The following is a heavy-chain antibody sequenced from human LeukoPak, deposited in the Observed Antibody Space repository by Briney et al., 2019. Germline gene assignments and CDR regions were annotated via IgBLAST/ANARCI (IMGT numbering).Heavy chain of an antibody. CDR3: ARDRYCSSTSCYGNYMDV. D-gene: IGHD2-2*01. Sequence: GASVKVSCKASGYTFTGYYMHWVRQAPGQGLEWMGWINPNSGGTNYAQKFQGRVTMTRGTSISTAYMELSRLRSDDTAVYYCARDRYCSSTSCYGNYMDVWGKGTTVTISS. J-gene: IGHJ6*03. CDR1: GYTFTGYY. CDR2: INPNSGGT. V-gene: IGHV1-2*02.